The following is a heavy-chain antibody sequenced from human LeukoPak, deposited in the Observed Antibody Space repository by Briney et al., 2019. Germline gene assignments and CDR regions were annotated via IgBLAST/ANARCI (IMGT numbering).Heavy chain of an antibody. CDR1: GFTFDDYA. D-gene: IGHD2-15*01. J-gene: IGHJ4*02. Sequence: GGSLRLSCAASGFTFDDYAMHWVRQAPGKGLEWVSGISWNSGSIGYADSVKGLFTISRDNAKNSLYLQMNSLRAEDTALYYCPTQSHSYGSGGSCPDYWGQGPLVTVSS. V-gene: IGHV3-9*01. CDR2: ISWNSGSI. CDR3: PTQSHSYGSGGSCPDY.